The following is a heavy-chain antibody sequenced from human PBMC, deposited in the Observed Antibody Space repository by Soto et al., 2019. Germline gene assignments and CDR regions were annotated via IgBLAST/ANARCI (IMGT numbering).Heavy chain of an antibody. V-gene: IGHV1-8*01. J-gene: IGHJ4*02. CDR1: GYTFTSFD. D-gene: IGHD6-19*01. Sequence: ASLKVSCKASGYTFTSFDINWVRQATGQGLEWMGWMNPNSGNTGYAQKFQGRVTMTRNTSISTAYMELSSLRSEDTAVYYCARAYTWGVTVAGTWGQGTLVTVSS. CDR2: MNPNSGNT. CDR3: ARAYTWGVTVAGT.